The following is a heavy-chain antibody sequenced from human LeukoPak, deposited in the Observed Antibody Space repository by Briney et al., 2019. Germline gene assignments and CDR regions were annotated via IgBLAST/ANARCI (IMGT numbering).Heavy chain of an antibody. CDR3: AKDWQIVGA. D-gene: IGHD1-26*01. V-gene: IGHV3-23*01. J-gene: IGHJ4*02. CDR2: TSGGGGST. CDR1: GFTFSSYV. Sequence: PGGSLRLSCAASGFTFSSYVMNWVRQAPGKGLEWVSTTSGGGGSTYYADSVKGRFTISRDNSKNTLYLQMNSLRAEDTAVYYCAKDWQIVGAWGQGTLVTVSS.